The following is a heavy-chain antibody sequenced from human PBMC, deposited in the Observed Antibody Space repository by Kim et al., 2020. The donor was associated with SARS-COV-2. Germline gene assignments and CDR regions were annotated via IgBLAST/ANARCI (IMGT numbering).Heavy chain of an antibody. J-gene: IGHJ6*02. CDR3: ARDRQLWFGELSGHYYYYGMDV. D-gene: IGHD3-10*01. Sequence: SVKVSCKASGGTFSSYAISWVRQAPGQGLEWMGGIIPIFGTANYAQKFQGRVTITADESTSTAYMELSSLRSEDTAVYYCARDRQLWFGELSGHYYYYGMDVWGQGTTVTVSS. CDR1: GGTFSSYA. V-gene: IGHV1-69*13. CDR2: IIPIFGTA.